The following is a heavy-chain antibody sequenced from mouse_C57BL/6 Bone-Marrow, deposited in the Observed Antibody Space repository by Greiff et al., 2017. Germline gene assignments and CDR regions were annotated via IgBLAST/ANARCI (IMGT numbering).Heavy chain of an antibody. Sequence: VQLQQSGAELAKPGASVTLSCKASGYTFTTYWMHWVKQRPGQGLEWIGYITPSSGYTKSNQKFKDKATLTADKSSSTAYMQLSSLTYEDSAVYYCARLLRDYWGQGTTLTVSS. CDR3: ARLLRDY. CDR1: GYTFTTYW. CDR2: ITPSSGYT. D-gene: IGHD1-1*01. V-gene: IGHV1-7*01. J-gene: IGHJ2*01.